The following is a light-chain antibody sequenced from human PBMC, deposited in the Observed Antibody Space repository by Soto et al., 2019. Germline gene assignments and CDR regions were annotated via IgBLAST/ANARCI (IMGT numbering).Light chain of an antibody. CDR1: SSDVGGYNY. V-gene: IGLV2-8*01. Sequence: QSALTQPPSASGSPGQSVAISCTGTSSDVGGYNYVSWYQQHPGKAPKLMIYEVNKRPSGVPDRFSGSKSGNTASLAISGLRSEDEADYYCAAWDDSLSGPGVFGGGTKVTVL. J-gene: IGLJ3*02. CDR2: EVN. CDR3: AAWDDSLSGPGV.